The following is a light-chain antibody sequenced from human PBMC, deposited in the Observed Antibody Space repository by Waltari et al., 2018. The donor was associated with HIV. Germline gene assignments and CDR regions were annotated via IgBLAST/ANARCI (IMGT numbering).Light chain of an antibody. CDR3: SSYAGPNHLL. CDR1: SRDVGAYNF. CDR2: GVN. V-gene: IGLV2-8*01. Sequence: QSALTQPPSASGSPGQSVTFSCTGTSRDVGAYNFVSWYQQHPGKAPNFIVYGVNRRPAGVPDRFSGSKSGNTASLTVSGLQADDEADYYCSSYAGPNHLLFGGGTKLTVL. J-gene: IGLJ2*01.